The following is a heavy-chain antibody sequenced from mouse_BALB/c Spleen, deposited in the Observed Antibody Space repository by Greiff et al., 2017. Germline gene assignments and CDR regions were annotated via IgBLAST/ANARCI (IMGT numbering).Heavy chain of an antibody. Sequence: EVQVVESGGGLVQPGGSLRLSCATSGFTFTDYYMSWVRQPPGKALEWLGFIRNKANGYTTEYSASVKGRFTISRYNSQSILYLQMNTLRAEDSATYYCARGAYGYFDYWGQGTTLTVSS. CDR3: ARGAYGYFDY. CDR1: GFTFTDYY. V-gene: IGHV7-3*02. D-gene: IGHD1-1*02. J-gene: IGHJ2*01. CDR2: IRNKANGYTT.